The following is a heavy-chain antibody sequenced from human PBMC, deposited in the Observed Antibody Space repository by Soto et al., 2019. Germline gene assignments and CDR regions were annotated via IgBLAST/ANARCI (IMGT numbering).Heavy chain of an antibody. V-gene: IGHV3-30*18. CDR1: GFTFSSYG. CDR3: AKGPLLEVVVAATLDI. Sequence: QVQLVESGGGVVQPGRSLRLSCAASGFTFSSYGMHWVRQAPGKGLEWVAVISYDGSNKYYADSVKGRFTISRDNSKNTLYLQMNSLRAEDTAVYYCAKGPLLEVVVAATLDIWGQGTMVTVSS. J-gene: IGHJ3*02. D-gene: IGHD2-15*01. CDR2: ISYDGSNK.